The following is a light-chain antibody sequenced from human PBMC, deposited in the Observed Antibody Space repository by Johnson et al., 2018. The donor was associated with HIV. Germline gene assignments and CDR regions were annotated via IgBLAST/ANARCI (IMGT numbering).Light chain of an antibody. J-gene: IGLJ1*01. CDR2: DNN. CDR1: SSNIGNNY. Sequence: QSVLSQPPSVSAAPGQKVTISCSGSSSNIGNNYVSWYQQLPGTAPKLLIYDNNKRPSGTPDRFSGSKSGTSATLGITGLQTGDEADYYCGTWDSSLSAGYVFGTGTKVTVL. CDR3: GTWDSSLSAGYV. V-gene: IGLV1-51*01.